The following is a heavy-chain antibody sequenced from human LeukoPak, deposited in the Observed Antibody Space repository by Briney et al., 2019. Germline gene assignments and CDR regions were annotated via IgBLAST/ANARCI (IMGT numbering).Heavy chain of an antibody. CDR3: ANNLGWIQLNLG. CDR1: GFTFSTSG. Sequence: GGSLRLSCAASGFTFSTSGRNWVRQAPGKGLEWVSGITGSGGSKYYADSVKGRFTISRDNSKNTLYLQMNSLRVEDTAVYYCANNLGWIQLNLGRGQGTLVTVSS. CDR2: ITGSGGSK. D-gene: IGHD5-18*01. V-gene: IGHV3-23*01. J-gene: IGHJ4*02.